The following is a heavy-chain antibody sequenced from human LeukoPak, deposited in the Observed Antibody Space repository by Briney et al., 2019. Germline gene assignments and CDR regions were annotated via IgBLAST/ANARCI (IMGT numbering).Heavy chain of an antibody. CDR2: INTDGSST. J-gene: IGHJ4*02. D-gene: IGHD6-13*01. CDR1: GFTFSSYW. Sequence: PGGSLRLSCAASGFTFSSYWMHWVRQAPGKGLVWVSRINTDGSSTSYADSVKGRFTISRDNAKNSLYLQMNSLRAEDTAVYYCATPGYSSSWYEVSDYWGQGTLVTVSS. CDR3: ATPGYSSSWYEVSDY. V-gene: IGHV3-74*01.